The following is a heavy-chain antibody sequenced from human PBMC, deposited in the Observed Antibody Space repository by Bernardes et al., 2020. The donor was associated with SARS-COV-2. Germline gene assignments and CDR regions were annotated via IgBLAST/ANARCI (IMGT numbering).Heavy chain of an antibody. V-gene: IGHV3-66*01. D-gene: IGHD5-18*01. J-gene: IGHJ6*02. CDR3: ARDVHVDTPIATHYFYYGMDA. CDR2: IYGDDMT. Sequence: GGSLRLSCAASGFTVSANYMNWVRQAPGKGLEWVSVIYGDDMTHYADSVRGRFTISRDNSKNTLLLQMNSLRPEDTAVYDCARDVHVDTPIATHYFYYGMDAWSQGTTVTVSS. CDR1: GFTVSANY.